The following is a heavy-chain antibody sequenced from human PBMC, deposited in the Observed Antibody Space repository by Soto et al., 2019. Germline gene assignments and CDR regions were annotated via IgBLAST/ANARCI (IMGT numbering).Heavy chain of an antibody. V-gene: IGHV4-34*01. CDR3: ARDPTLASDI. CDR1: GESFSGYY. CDR2: INHSGST. Sequence: QVQLQQWGAGLLKPSETLSLTCAVYGESFSGYYWSWIRQPPGKGLEWIGEINHSGSTNYNPSLKSRVTISVDTSKNQFSLKLSSVTAADTAVYHCARDPTLASDIWGPGTMVTVSS. J-gene: IGHJ3*02.